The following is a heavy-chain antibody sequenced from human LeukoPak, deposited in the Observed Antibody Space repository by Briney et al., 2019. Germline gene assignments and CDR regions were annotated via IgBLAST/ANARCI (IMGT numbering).Heavy chain of an antibody. CDR2: ISYDGSNK. CDR3: ARDGNFYYGPGSYCDY. CDR1: GFTFSRYA. J-gene: IGHJ4*02. V-gene: IGHV3-30-3*01. D-gene: IGHD3-10*01. Sequence: PGGALRLSCVASGFTFSRYAMHWVRLAPGKGLEWVAVISYDGSNKYYADSVKGRFTISRDHSKNTLYLQMNSLRAEDTALYYCARDGNFYYGPGSYCDYWGQGTLVTVSS.